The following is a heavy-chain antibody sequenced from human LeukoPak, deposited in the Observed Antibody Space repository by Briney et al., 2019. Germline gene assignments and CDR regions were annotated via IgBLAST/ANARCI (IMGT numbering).Heavy chain of an antibody. CDR1: GFTFSSYW. V-gene: IGHV3-74*01. Sequence: GGSLRLSCAASGFTFSSYWMHWVRQAPGKGLVWVSRINSDGSSTSYADSVKGRFTISRDNSKNTVYLQMNSLRAEDTAVYYCAAYGQDAFDIWGQGTTVTVSS. D-gene: IGHD4-17*01. CDR3: AAYGQDAFDI. CDR2: INSDGSST. J-gene: IGHJ3*02.